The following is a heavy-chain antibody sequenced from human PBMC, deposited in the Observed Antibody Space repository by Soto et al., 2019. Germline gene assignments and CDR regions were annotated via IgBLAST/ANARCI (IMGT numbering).Heavy chain of an antibody. V-gene: IGHV4-61*01. CDR2: IYYTGST. D-gene: IGHD3-3*01. CDR1: GGSVSSESHY. J-gene: IGHJ6*02. Sequence: QVQLQESGPGLVKPSETLSLTCTVSGGSVSSESHYWSWIRQTPGKGLEWIGYIYYTGSTNYNPSLKGRVTMSVDTSRDQVALRLRSVTRADTAVYYYARDQYDFRSGSYHYAMEVWGQGTKVTVSS. CDR3: ARDQYDFRSGSYHYAMEV.